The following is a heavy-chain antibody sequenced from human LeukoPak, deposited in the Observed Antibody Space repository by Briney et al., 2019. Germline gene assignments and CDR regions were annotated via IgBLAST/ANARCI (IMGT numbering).Heavy chain of an antibody. J-gene: IGHJ5*02. CDR3: ARDVSRSEDSSGWYDWFDP. CDR2: TYYRSKWYN. CDR1: GGSVSSNSAA. Sequence: SQTLSLTCAISGGSVSSNSAAWNWIRQSPSRGLEWLGRTYYRSKWYNDYAASVKSRITINPDTSKNQFSLQLNSVTPEDTAVYYCARDVSRSEDSSGWYDWFDPWGQGTLVTVSS. V-gene: IGHV6-1*01. D-gene: IGHD6-19*01.